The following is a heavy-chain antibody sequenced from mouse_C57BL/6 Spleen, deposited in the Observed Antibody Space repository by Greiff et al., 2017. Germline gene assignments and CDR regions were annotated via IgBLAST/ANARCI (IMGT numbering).Heavy chain of an antibody. CDR3: ARGEAHAKDYAMTY. J-gene: IGHJ4*01. V-gene: IGHV1-63*01. D-gene: IGHD3-2*02. CDR1: GYTFTNYW. Sequence: QVQLQESGAELVRPGTSVKMSCKASGYTFTNYWIGWAKQRPGHGLEWIGDLYPGGGFTNYNEKFKSKATLTADTSSRTAYMQFSSLTSEDSAIYYCARGEAHAKDYAMTYWGQGTSVTVSA. CDR2: LYPGGGFT.